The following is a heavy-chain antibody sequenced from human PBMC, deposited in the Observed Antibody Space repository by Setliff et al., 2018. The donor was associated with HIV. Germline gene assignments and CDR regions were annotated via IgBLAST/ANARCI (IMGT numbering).Heavy chain of an antibody. J-gene: IGHJ4*02. D-gene: IGHD1-26*01. CDR1: GYTFASHW. CDR3: TRRRRAPGTEDLEAY. CDR2: VHPGDSDI. Sequence: PGESLKISCKGSGYTFASHWLGWVRQMPGRGLEWVGMVHPGDSDIRYSPSFEGQVTISVEKSIGTAHLQWSSLKASDTAMYYCTRRRRAPGTEDLEAYWGQGTLVTVSS. V-gene: IGHV5-51*01.